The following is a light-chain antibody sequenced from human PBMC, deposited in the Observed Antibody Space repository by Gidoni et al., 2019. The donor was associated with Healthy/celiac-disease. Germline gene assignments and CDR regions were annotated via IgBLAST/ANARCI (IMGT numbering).Light chain of an antibody. Sequence: DIQMPQSPSSLSASVGDRVTITCRASQSISSYLNWYQQKPGKAPKLLIYAASSLQSGVPSRFSGRGSGTDFTLTISSLQPEDLATYDGQQSYSTPPETFGQGTKVEIK. CDR3: QQSYSTPPET. CDR1: QSISSY. V-gene: IGKV1-39*01. J-gene: IGKJ1*01. CDR2: AAS.